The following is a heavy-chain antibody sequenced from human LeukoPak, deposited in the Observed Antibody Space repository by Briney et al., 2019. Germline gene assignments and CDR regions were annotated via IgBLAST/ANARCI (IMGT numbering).Heavy chain of an antibody. V-gene: IGHV1-46*01. D-gene: IGHD3-10*01. Sequence: ASVKVSCKASGYTFTSYYMHWVRQAPGQGLEWMGIINPSGGSTSYAQKFQGRVTMTRDTSISTAYMELSRLRSDDTAVYYCARGRGSGTYYNGLDYWGQGTLVTVSS. J-gene: IGHJ4*02. CDR2: INPSGGST. CDR1: GYTFTSYY. CDR3: ARGRGSGTYYNGLDY.